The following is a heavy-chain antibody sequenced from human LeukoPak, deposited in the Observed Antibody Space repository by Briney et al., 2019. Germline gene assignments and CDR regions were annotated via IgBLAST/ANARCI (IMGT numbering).Heavy chain of an antibody. V-gene: IGHV4-39*07. J-gene: IGHJ3*02. CDR3: AGEIRDAFDI. Sequence: PSETLSLTCTVSGGSISSSSYHWGWIRQPPGKGLEWIGSIYYSGSTYYNPSLKSRVTISVDTSKNQFSLKLSSVTAADTAVYYCAGEIRDAFDIWGQGTMVTVSS. CDR1: GGSISSSSYH. CDR2: IYYSGST.